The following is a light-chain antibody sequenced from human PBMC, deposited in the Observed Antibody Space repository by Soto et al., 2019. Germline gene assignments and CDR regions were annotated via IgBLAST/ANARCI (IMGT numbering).Light chain of an antibody. V-gene: IGKV3-20*01. CDR1: QSVSSSY. J-gene: IGKJ3*01. Sequence: EIVLTQSPGTLSLSPGERATLSCRASQSVSSSYLAWYQQKPGQAPRLLIYGASSRATGIPDRFSGSGSGTDFTLTISRLEPEDFAVYYCQRGFTFGPWTKVDI. CDR2: GAS. CDR3: QRGFT.